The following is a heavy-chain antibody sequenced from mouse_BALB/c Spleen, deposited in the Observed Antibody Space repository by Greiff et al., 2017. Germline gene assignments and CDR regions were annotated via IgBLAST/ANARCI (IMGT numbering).Heavy chain of an antibody. J-gene: IGHJ4*01. D-gene: IGHD2-14*01. CDR3: ARENYRYDGAMDY. CDR2: ISSGGSYT. Sequence: EVHLVESGGGLVKPGGSLKLSCAASGFTFSSYAMSWVRQSPEKRLEWVAEISSGGSYTYYPDTVTGRFTISRDNAKNTLYLEMSSLRSEDTAMYYCARENYRYDGAMDYWGQGTSVTVSS. V-gene: IGHV5-9-4*01. CDR1: GFTFSSYA.